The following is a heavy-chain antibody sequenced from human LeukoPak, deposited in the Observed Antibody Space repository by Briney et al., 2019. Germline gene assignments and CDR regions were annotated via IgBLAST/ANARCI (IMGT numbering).Heavy chain of an antibody. V-gene: IGHV4-30-2*01. CDR2: IYHSGST. J-gene: IGHJ5*02. Sequence: PSQTLSLTCTVSGGSISSGGYYWSCIRQPPGKGLECIGYIYHSGSTYYNPSLKSRVTISVDRSKNQFSLKLSSVTAADTAVYYCAREGITIFGVAKYNWFDPWGQGTLVTVSS. CDR1: GGSISSGGYY. CDR3: AREGITIFGVAKYNWFDP. D-gene: IGHD3-3*01.